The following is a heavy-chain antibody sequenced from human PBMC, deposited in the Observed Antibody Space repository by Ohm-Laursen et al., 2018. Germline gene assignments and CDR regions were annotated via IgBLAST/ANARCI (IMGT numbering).Heavy chain of an antibody. CDR3: AKGSGWERQGDYGMDV. J-gene: IGHJ6*02. CDR2: ISWNSGSI. CDR1: GFTFDDYA. Sequence: SLRLSCSASGFTFDDYAMHWVRQAPGKGLEWVSGISWNSGSIGYADSVKGRFTISRDSAKNSLYLQMNSLRAEDTALYYCAKGSGWERQGDYGMDVWGQGTTVTVSS. D-gene: IGHD1-26*01. V-gene: IGHV3-9*01.